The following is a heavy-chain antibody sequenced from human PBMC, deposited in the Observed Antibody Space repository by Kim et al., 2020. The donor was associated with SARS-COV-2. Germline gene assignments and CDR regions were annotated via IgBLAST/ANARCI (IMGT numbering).Heavy chain of an antibody. J-gene: IGHJ4*02. D-gene: IGHD4-17*01. V-gene: IGHV3-7*01. Sequence: SATYPLDSVRGRFTMSRDNAKNSLSLQMANLRGEATAVYYCARDYGRSFDLWGQGTLVTVSS. CDR2: SAT. CDR3: ARDYGRSFDL.